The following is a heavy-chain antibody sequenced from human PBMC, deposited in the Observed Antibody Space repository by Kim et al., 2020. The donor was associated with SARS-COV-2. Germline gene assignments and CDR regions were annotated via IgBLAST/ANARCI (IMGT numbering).Heavy chain of an antibody. V-gene: IGHV3-15*01. CDR1: GFTFSNAW. D-gene: IGHD2-2*01. CDR2: IKSKTDGGTT. Sequence: GGSLRLSCAASGFTFSNAWMSWVRQAPGKGLEWVGRIKSKTDGGTTDYAAPVKGRFTISRDDSKNTLYLQMNSLKTEDTAVYYCTTGMPRYCSSTSCYAYNWFDPWGQGTLGTVSS. J-gene: IGHJ5*02. CDR3: TTGMPRYCSSTSCYAYNWFDP.